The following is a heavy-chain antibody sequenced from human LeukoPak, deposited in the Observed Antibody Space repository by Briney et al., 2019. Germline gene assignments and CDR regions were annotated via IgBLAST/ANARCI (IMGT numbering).Heavy chain of an antibody. CDR3: ARGPYYYDSSGYRTAHFDY. J-gene: IGHJ4*02. D-gene: IGHD3-22*01. V-gene: IGHV1-69*04. CDR2: IIPILCIA. Sequence: SVKVSCKASGGTFSSYAISWVRQAPGQGLEWMGMIIPILCIANYAQKFQGRVTITADKYTTTTYMELSSLRSDDTAVYYCARGPYYYDSSGYRTAHFDYWGQGTLVTVSS. CDR1: GGTFSSYA.